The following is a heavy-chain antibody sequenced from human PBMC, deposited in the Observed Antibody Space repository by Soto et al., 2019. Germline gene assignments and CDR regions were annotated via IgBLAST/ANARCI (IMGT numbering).Heavy chain of an antibody. D-gene: IGHD4-4*01. V-gene: IGHV4-39*01. Sequence: PSETLSLTRTVSGGSVTNSSYYWGWIRQSPGKGLEWSGSVYYRGRSFSKSSVKSRVTISVNTSKNQFYLNLNSVTASDTAVYFCVSQRTTVINQAYFDYWGPGALVP. CDR2: VYYRGRS. CDR1: GGSVTNSSYY. J-gene: IGHJ4*02. CDR3: VSQRTTVINQAYFDY.